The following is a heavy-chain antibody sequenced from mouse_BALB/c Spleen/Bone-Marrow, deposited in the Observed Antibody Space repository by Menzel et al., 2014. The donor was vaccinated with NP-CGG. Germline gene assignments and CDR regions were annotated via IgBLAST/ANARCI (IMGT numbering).Heavy chain of an antibody. V-gene: IGHV5-6-3*01. Sequence: EVQGVESGGGLVQPGGSLKISCAASGFTFSSYGMSWVRQTPDKRLDLVATINSNGGSTYYPDSVKGRFTISRDNAKNTLYLQMSSLKSEDTAMYYCARDNYYDYDGFAYWSQGTLVTISA. CDR3: ARDNYYDYDGFAY. CDR1: GFTFSSYG. CDR2: INSNGGST. D-gene: IGHD2-4*01. J-gene: IGHJ3*01.